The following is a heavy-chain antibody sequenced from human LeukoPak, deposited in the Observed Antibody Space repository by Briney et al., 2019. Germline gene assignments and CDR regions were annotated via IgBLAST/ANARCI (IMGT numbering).Heavy chain of an antibody. CDR2: IKQDGSEK. CDR1: GFTFSSYW. J-gene: IGHJ3*02. Sequence: GGSLRLSCAASGFTFSSYWMSWVRQAPGKGLEWVANIKQDGSEKYYVDSVKGRFTISGDNAKNSLYLQMNSLRAEDTAVYYCARDAEAFRQVGPRFDIWGQGTMVTVSS. V-gene: IGHV3-7*01. CDR3: ARDAEAFRQVGPRFDI.